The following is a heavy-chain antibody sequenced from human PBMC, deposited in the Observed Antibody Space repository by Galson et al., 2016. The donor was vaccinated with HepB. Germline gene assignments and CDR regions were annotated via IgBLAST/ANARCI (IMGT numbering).Heavy chain of an antibody. Sequence: SLRLSCAASGFTFSNYAMHWVRQAPGRGLEWVAIIYYDGNKEYYADSVKGRFTISRDNSKNTLYLQMNSLRAEDTAVYYCARDGPWELLGALDYWGQGTLVTVSS. CDR2: IYYDGNKE. V-gene: IGHV3-33*01. D-gene: IGHD1-26*01. J-gene: IGHJ4*02. CDR1: GFTFSNYA. CDR3: ARDGPWELLGALDY.